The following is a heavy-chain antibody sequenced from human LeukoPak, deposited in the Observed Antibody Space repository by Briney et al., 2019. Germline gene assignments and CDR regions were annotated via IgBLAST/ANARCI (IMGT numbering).Heavy chain of an antibody. J-gene: IGHJ4*02. Sequence: GGSLRLSCVASGFTFSIYWMSWVRQAPGRGPEWLAIIKEDGSVIWDVESVRGRFTISRDNAKNSVYLEMNSLRAEGTAVYYCARGSGRQQLEQHYWGQGNLVTVSS. CDR2: IKEDGSVI. CDR1: GFTFSIYW. CDR3: ARGSGRQQLEQHY. V-gene: IGHV3-7*01. D-gene: IGHD6-13*01.